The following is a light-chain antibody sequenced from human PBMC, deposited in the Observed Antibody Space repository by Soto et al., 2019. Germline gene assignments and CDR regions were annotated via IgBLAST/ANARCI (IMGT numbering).Light chain of an antibody. J-gene: IGKJ1*01. V-gene: IGKV1-5*01. CDR1: QSISSY. CDR2: DAS. CDR3: QQYKSDFRT. Sequence: DIQMTQSPSTLSASVGDRVTITCRASQSISSYLAWYQQKPGKAPKLLMYDASSVERGVPSRFSGSGSGTEFTLSISSLKPDDFATYYCQQYKSDFRTFGQGTKVDIK.